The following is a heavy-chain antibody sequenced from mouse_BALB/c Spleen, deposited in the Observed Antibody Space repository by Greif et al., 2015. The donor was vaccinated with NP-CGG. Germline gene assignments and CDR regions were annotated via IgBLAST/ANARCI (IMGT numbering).Heavy chain of an antibody. V-gene: IGHV1-47*01. CDR2: FHPYNDDT. CDR3: ARGVYYGNSYAMDY. Sequence: QVHVKQSGAELVKPGASVKTSCKAFGYTFTTYPIEWMKQNHGKSLEWIGNFHPYNDDTKYNEKFKGKAKLTVEKSSSTVYLELSRLTSDDSAVYYCARGVYYGNSYAMDYWGQGTSVTVSS. J-gene: IGHJ4*01. D-gene: IGHD2-1*01. CDR1: GYTFTTYP.